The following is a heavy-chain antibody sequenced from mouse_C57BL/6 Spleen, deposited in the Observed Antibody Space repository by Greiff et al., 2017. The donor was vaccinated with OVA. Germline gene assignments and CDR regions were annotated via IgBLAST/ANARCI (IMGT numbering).Heavy chain of an antibody. CDR2: ISSGSSTI. D-gene: IGHD4-1*01. Sequence: EVQRVESGGGLVKPGGSLKLSCAASGFTFSDYGMHWVRQAPEKGLEWVAYISSGSSTIYYADTVKGRFTISRDNDKKTLFLQMTRLRSEDKAMYYCAKDWEGFAYWGQGTLVTVSA. CDR3: AKDWEGFAY. J-gene: IGHJ3*01. V-gene: IGHV5-17*01. CDR1: GFTFSDYG.